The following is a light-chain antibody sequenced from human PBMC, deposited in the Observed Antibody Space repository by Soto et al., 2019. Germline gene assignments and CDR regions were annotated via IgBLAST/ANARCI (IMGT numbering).Light chain of an antibody. CDR3: CSYAGGSSV. CDR1: SSDVGSYNL. CDR2: EAT. J-gene: IGLJ1*01. V-gene: IGLV2-23*02. Sequence: QSALTQPASVSGYPGQSITISCTGTSSDVGSYNLVSWYQHHPGKAPKLMIYEATKRPSGVSNRFSGSKSANTASLTISGLQAKDEADYYCCSYAGGSSVFGTGTKLTVL.